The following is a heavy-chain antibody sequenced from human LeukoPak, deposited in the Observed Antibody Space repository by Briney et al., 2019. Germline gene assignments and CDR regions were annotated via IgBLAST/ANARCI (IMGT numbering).Heavy chain of an antibody. J-gene: IGHJ4*02. Sequence: GSSVKVSCKASGGTFSSYAISWVRQAPGQGLEWMGGIIPIFGTANYAQKFQGRVTITADESTSTAYMELSSLRSEDTAVYYCARVVDCSSTSCYTGSDYWGQGTLVTVSS. CDR1: GGTFSSYA. D-gene: IGHD2-2*02. CDR2: IIPIFGTA. V-gene: IGHV1-69*01. CDR3: ARVVDCSSTSCYTGSDY.